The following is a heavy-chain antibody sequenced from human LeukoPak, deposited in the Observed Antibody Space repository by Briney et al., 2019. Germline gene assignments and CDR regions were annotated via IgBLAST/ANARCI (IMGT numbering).Heavy chain of an antibody. Sequence: SETLSLTCTVSGGSISSYYWSWIRQPPGKGLEWIGYIYYSGSTNYNPSLKSRVTISVDTSKNQFSLKLSSVTAADTAVYYCARAHHITMIAFYWGQGTLVTVSS. CDR3: ARAHHITMIAFY. J-gene: IGHJ4*02. CDR2: IYYSGST. CDR1: GGSISSYY. D-gene: IGHD3-22*01. V-gene: IGHV4-59*01.